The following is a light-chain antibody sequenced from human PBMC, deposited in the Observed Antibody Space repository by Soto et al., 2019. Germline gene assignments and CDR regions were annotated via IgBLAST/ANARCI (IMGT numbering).Light chain of an antibody. CDR3: QQSYSTPVT. CDR2: AAS. CDR1: QNINNY. V-gene: IGKV1-39*01. Sequence: DIQMTQSRASLSASVGDRVTITCRTSQNINNYLNWYQQKPGKAPKLLIYAASSLQSGVPSRFSGSGSGTDFTLTISSLQPEDFATNYCQQSYSTPVTFGQGTKVDIK. J-gene: IGKJ1*01.